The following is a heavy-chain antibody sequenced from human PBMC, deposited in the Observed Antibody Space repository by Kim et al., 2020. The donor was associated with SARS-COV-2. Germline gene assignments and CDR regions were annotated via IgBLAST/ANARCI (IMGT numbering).Heavy chain of an antibody. CDR1: GFTFSSYW. CDR3: ARSIGESRSSSGWYYYYYMDV. V-gene: IGHV3-7*01. CDR2: IKQDGSEK. J-gene: IGHJ6*03. D-gene: IGHD6-19*01. Sequence: GGSLRLSCAASGFTFSSYWMSWVRQAPGKGLEWVANIKQDGSEKYYVDSVKGRFTISRDNAKNSLYLQMNSLRAEDTAVYYCARSIGESRSSSGWYYYYYMDVWGKGTPVTVSS.